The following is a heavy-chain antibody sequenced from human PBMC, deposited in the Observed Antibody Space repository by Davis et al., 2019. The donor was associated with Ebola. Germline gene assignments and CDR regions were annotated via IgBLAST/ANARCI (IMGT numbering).Heavy chain of an antibody. D-gene: IGHD6-25*01. Sequence: MPSETLSLTCSVSGDSMTSGDHYWSWIRQPPGKGLEWIGEINHSGRTNYNPSLKSRVTMSVDTSKNQFSLRVRSVTAADTAVYYCARGGGYGGYGMDVWGQGTTVTVSS. J-gene: IGHJ6*02. CDR2: INHSGRT. CDR3: ARGGGYGGYGMDV. CDR1: GDSMTSGDHY. V-gene: IGHV4-34*01.